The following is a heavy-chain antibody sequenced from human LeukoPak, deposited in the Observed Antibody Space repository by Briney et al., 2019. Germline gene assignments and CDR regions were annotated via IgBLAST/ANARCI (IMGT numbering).Heavy chain of an antibody. CDR1: GFTFSSYA. CDR3: AKWASSGWLDY. Sequence: GGSLRLSCAASGFTFSSYAMHWVRQAPGKGLEWVAVISYDGSNKYYADSVKGRFTISRDNSKNTLYLQMNSLRAEDTAVYYCAKWASSGWLDYWGQGTLVTVSS. V-gene: IGHV3-30*04. D-gene: IGHD6-19*01. J-gene: IGHJ4*02. CDR2: ISYDGSNK.